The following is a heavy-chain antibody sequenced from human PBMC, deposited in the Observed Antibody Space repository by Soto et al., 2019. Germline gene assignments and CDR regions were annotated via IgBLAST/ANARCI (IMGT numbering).Heavy chain of an antibody. V-gene: IGHV4-59*08. CDR2: IFYSGST. CDR3: ARLYGLDAFDF. D-gene: IGHD3-16*02. J-gene: IGHJ3*01. Sequence: QVQLQESGPGLVKPSETLSLTCTVSGGSISSYYWSWIRQPPGKGLEWIGYIFYSGSTNYNPSLKGRVTISVDTSTNQFSRKLSSVTAADTAVYYCARLYGLDAFDFWGQGTMVTVSS. CDR1: GGSISSYY.